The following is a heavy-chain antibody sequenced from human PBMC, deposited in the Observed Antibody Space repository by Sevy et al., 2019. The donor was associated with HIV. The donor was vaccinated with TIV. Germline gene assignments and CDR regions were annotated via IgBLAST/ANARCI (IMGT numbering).Heavy chain of an antibody. CDR1: GDSVSSNSAA. CDR3: ARDLGTRLNWFDP. J-gene: IGHJ5*02. Sequence: SESLSLTWAISGDSVSSNSAAWNWIRQSPSRGLEWLGRTYYRSKWYNDYAVSVKSRITINPDTSKNQFSLQLNSVTHEDTAVYYCARDLGTRLNWFDPWGQGTLVTVSS. CDR2: TYYRSKWYN. V-gene: IGHV6-1*01. D-gene: IGHD2-2*01.